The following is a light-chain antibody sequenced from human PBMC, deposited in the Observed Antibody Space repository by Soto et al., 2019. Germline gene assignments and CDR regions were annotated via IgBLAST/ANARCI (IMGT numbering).Light chain of an antibody. J-gene: IGLJ2*01. Sequence: QSALTQPPSASGSPGQPVTISCTGTSSDVGGYNYVSWYQQHPGKAPKLMIYEVSKRPSGVPDRFSGSKSGNTASLTVSGLQAEDEADYYCSSYAGSTVVFGGGTKVTVL. CDR1: SSDVGGYNY. V-gene: IGLV2-8*01. CDR3: SSYAGSTVV. CDR2: EVS.